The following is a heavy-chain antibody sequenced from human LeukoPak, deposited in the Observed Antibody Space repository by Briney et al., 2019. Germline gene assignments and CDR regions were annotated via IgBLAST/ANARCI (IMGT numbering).Heavy chain of an antibody. CDR2: INPNSGGT. Sequence: GASVKVSCKASGYTFTGYYMHWVRQAPGQGLEWMGWINPNSGGTNYAQKFQGRVTMTRDTSISTAYIELSRLRSDDTAVYYCARVFRHSCSSTSCNGAFDIWGQGTMVTVSS. D-gene: IGHD2-2*01. V-gene: IGHV1-2*02. CDR3: ARVFRHSCSSTSCNGAFDI. CDR1: GYTFTGYY. J-gene: IGHJ3*02.